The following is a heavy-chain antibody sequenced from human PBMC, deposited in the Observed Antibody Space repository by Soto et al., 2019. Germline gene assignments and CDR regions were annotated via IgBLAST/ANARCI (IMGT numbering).Heavy chain of an antibody. CDR3: AKSSSGLRDYFDS. D-gene: IGHD3-10*01. V-gene: IGHV3-21*01. Sequence: GGSLRLSCAASGFSFGTYAMNWVRQAPGKGLEWVSFISFSSSYIYYADSVKGRFTISRDNAKNSLYLQMNSLRAEDTAVYFCAKSSSGLRDYFDSWGRGTLVTVSS. J-gene: IGHJ4*02. CDR1: GFSFGTYA. CDR2: ISFSSSYI.